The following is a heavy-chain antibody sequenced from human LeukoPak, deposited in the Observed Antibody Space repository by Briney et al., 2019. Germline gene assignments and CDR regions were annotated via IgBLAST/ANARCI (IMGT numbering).Heavy chain of an antibody. Sequence: SETLSLTCAVYGASFSENYWNWIRQPPGKGVEWIGEVNHSGSTKYNPSLKSRVSISVDTSKNQFFLSLNSVTAADTAVYYCARGVVGATDYFDYWGQGTLVTVSS. CDR1: GASFSENY. V-gene: IGHV4-34*01. D-gene: IGHD1-26*01. J-gene: IGHJ4*02. CDR2: VNHSGST. CDR3: ARGVVGATDYFDY.